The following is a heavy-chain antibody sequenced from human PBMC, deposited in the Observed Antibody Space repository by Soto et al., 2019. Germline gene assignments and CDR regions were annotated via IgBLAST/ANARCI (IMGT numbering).Heavy chain of an antibody. CDR2: IYYSGST. CDR1: GGSISSGGYY. J-gene: IGHJ5*02. Sequence: SETLSLTCTVSGGSISSGGYYWSWIRQHPGKGLEWIGYIYYSGSTYYNPSLKSRVTISVDTSKNQFSLKLSSVTAADTAVYYCAVIAEAVYNWFDPWGQGTLVTVSS. D-gene: IGHD6-13*01. V-gene: IGHV4-31*03. CDR3: AVIAEAVYNWFDP.